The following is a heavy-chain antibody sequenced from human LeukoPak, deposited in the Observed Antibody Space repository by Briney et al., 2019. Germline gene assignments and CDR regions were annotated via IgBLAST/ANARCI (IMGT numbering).Heavy chain of an antibody. J-gene: IGHJ4*02. CDR1: GGSFSGYY. D-gene: IGHD3-22*01. CDR2: INHSGST. CDR3: ATYYYDSSGYYYVPSFDY. Sequence: SETLSLTCAVYGGSFSGYYWSWIRQPPGKGLEWIGEINHSGSTNYNPSLKGRVTISVDTSKNQFSLKLSSVTAADTAVYYCATYYYDSSGYYYVPSFDYWGQGTLVTVSS. V-gene: IGHV4-34*01.